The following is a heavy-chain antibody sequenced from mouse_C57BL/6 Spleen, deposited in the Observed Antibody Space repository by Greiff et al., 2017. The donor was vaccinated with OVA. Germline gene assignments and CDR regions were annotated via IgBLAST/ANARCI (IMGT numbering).Heavy chain of an antibody. V-gene: IGHV1-82*01. CDR2: IYPGDGDT. Sequence: VQRVASGPELVKPGASVKISCKASGYAFSSSWMNWVKQRPGTGLEWIGRIYPGDGDTNYNGKFKGKATLTADKSSSTAYMQLSSLTSEDSAVYFCARSPYYGSSYDYYAMDYWGQGTSVTVSS. CDR1: GYAFSSSW. CDR3: ARSPYYGSSYDYYAMDY. J-gene: IGHJ4*01. D-gene: IGHD1-1*01.